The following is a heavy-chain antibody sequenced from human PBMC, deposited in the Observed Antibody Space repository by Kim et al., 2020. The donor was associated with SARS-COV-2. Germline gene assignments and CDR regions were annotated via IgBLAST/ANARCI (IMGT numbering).Heavy chain of an antibody. CDR3: ARGLNWFDP. V-gene: IGHV4-34*01. CDR2: INHSGST. CDR1: GGSFSGYY. J-gene: IGHJ5*02. Sequence: SETLSLTCAVYGGSFSGYYWSWIRQPPGKGLEWIGEINHSGSTNYNPSLKSRVTISVDTSKNQFSLKLSSVTAADTAVYYCARGLNWFDPWGQGTLVTVSS.